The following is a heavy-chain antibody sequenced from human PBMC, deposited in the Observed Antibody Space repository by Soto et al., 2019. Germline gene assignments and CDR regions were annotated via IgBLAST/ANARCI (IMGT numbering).Heavy chain of an antibody. CDR3: ARTLAPFRATLLRYYYYYYMDV. CDR1: GYTFTSYD. V-gene: IGHV1-8*01. D-gene: IGHD3-10*01. J-gene: IGHJ6*03. Sequence: ASVKVSCKASGYTFTSYDINWVRQATGQGLEWMGWMNPNSGNTGYAQKFQGRVTMTRNTSISTAYMELSSLRSEDTAVYYCARTLAPFRATLLRYYYYYYMDVWGKGTTVTVSS. CDR2: MNPNSGNT.